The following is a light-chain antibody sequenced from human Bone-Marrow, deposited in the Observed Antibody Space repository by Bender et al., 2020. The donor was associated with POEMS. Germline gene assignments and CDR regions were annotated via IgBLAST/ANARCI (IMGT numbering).Light chain of an antibody. Sequence: QSALTQPPSASGSPGQSLTISCTGTSSDVGGYNYVSWYQQHPGKAPKLMISELSKGPSGVPARLSGSKSGNTVSLPVSGPEAEDDADYYCSTYAGSHIYVFGTGTKVPVL. CDR1: SSDVGGYNY. CDR2: ELS. J-gene: IGLJ1*01. CDR3: STYAGSHIYV. V-gene: IGLV2-8*01.